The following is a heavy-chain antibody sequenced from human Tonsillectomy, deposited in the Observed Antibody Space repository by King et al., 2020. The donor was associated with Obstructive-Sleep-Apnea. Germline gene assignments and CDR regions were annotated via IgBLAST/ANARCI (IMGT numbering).Heavy chain of an antibody. J-gene: IGHJ4*02. CDR3: ARGSPDDDDYGDYVRWSVGYYFDF. CDR1: GFTFSSYA. V-gene: IGHV3-30*04. CDR2: ISYDGSNK. D-gene: IGHD4-17*01. Sequence: VQLVESGGGVVQPGRSLRLSCAASGFTFSSYAMHWVRQAPGKGLEWVAVISYDGSNKYYADSVKGRFTISRDNSKNTLHLQMNSLRAEDTAVYYCARGSPDDDDYGDYVRWSVGYYFDFWGQGTLVTVSS.